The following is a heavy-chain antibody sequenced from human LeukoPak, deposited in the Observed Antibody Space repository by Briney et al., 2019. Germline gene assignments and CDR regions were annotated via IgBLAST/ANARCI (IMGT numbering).Heavy chain of an antibody. V-gene: IGHV3-7*01. CDR1: GFSFSTYW. D-gene: IGHD1-14*01. CDR2: IKEDGSET. Sequence: GGSLRLSCAASGFSFSTYWMSWVRQAPGKGLEWVANIKEDGSETYYVDSLRGRFTISRDNVKNSLYLQINSLRVEDTAVYYCGRDSFETEIDYWGQGTLVTVSS. J-gene: IGHJ4*02. CDR3: GRDSFETEIDY.